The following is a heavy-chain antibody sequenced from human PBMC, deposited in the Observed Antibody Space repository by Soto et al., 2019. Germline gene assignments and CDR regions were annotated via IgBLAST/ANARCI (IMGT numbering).Heavy chain of an antibody. CDR1: GYTFTTYA. V-gene: IGHV1-18*04. D-gene: IGHD2-8*02. CDR2: ISTYNGDA. J-gene: IGHJ4*02. Sequence: QVPLVQSGAELKRPGASVNVSCKASGYTFTTYALGWVRQAPGQGLEWMGWISTYNGDANSAQKFQDRVTMTTDTSTSTAYMELRRLRDDDTAVYYCARVADIVLIPALDYWGRGTLVIVSS. CDR3: ARVADIVLIPALDY.